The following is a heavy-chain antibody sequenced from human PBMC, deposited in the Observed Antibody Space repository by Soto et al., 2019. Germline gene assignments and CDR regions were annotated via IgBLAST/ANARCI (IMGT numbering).Heavy chain of an antibody. CDR3: ALTVRPGNDYYYYGMDV. J-gene: IGHJ6*02. CDR2: TYYRSKWYN. Sequence: QVQLQQSGPGLVKPSQTLSLTCAISGDSVSSNSAAWNWIRQSPSRGLEWLGRTYYRSKWYNDYAVSVKSRITINPDTSKIQFSLQLNAVTPEDTAVYYCALTVRPGNDYYYYGMDVWGQGTTVTVSS. CDR1: GDSVSSNSAA. V-gene: IGHV6-1*01. D-gene: IGHD2-8*01.